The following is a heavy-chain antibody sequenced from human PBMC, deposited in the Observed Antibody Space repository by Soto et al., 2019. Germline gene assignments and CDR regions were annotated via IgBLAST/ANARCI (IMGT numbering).Heavy chain of an antibody. CDR2: IYYTGST. V-gene: IGHV4-39*01. Sequence: PSETLSLTCIVSGGSISGSNFYWGWIRQTPGKGLEWIGSIYYTGSTSYNPSLKSRLTMSVDTSKKQFSLNLSSVTAADTAVYYCAAYGLGSSENDHWGQGTLVTVSS. D-gene: IGHD3-10*01. J-gene: IGHJ4*02. CDR3: AAYGLGSSENDH. CDR1: GGSISGSNFY.